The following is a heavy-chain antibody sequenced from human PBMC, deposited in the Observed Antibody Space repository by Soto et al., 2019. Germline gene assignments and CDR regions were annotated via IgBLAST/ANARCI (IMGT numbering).Heavy chain of an antibody. CDR2: INGGNGDT. J-gene: IGHJ4*02. V-gene: IGHV1-3*01. D-gene: IGHD2-2*01. CDR3: ARGYCSSTSCQYSFDY. CDR1: GYTFTGYA. Sequence: ASVKVSCKASGYTFTGYAIHWVRQAPGQRLEWMGWINGGNGDTKYSQKFQGRVTITRDTSASTAYMELTSLGSEDTALYHCARGYCSSTSCQYSFDYWGQGTPVTVSS.